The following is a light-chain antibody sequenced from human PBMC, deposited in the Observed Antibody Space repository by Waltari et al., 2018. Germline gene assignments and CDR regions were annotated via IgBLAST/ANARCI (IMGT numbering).Light chain of an antibody. CDR2: KAS. V-gene: IGLV8-61*01. Sequence: QTVVTQEPSLSVSPGGTVTPTCALSSGSVSTTSYARWYQQTPGQAPRTLVYKASARSSGVPDRFSGSILGNKAALTITGAQAEDDSDYYCLIYMGSGIWVFGGGTKLTVL. CDR1: SGSVSTTSY. J-gene: IGLJ3*02. CDR3: LIYMGSGIWV.